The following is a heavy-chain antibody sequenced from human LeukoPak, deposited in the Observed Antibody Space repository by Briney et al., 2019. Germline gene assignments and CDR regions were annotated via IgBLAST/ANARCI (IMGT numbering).Heavy chain of an antibody. J-gene: IGHJ4*02. D-gene: IGHD3-22*01. CDR1: GASISSSY. V-gene: IGHV4-59*01. CDR3: ARTGDSSGYFVVFDY. CDR2: IYYGGSA. Sequence: SETLSLTCTVSGASISSSYWSWIRQPPGKGLEWIGYIYYGGSANYNPSLKSRVTISVDTSKNQFSLRLSSVTAADTAVYYCARTGDSSGYFVVFDYWGQGTLVTVSS.